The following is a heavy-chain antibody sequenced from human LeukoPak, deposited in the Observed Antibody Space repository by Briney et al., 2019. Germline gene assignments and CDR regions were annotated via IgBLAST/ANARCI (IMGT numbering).Heavy chain of an antibody. J-gene: IGHJ5*02. V-gene: IGHV1-2*02. D-gene: IGHD2-2*01. CDR1: GYTFTSYG. CDR2: INPNSGGT. Sequence: ASVKVSCKASGYTFTSYGISWVRQAPGQGLEWMGWINPNSGGTNYAQKFQGRVTMTRDTSISTAYMELSRLRSDDTAVYYCARGSAYQLLWDWFDPWGQGTLVTVSS. CDR3: ARGSAYQLLWDWFDP.